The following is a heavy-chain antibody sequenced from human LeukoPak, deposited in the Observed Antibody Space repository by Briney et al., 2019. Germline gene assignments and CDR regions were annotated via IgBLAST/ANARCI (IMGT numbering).Heavy chain of an antibody. CDR2: ISGSGGST. CDR3: AKAPLAQWPVLDY. Sequence: PGGSLRLSCAASGFTFSSYAMSWVRQAPGKGLEWVSAISGSGGSTYYAGSVKGRFTTSRDNSKNTLYLQMNSLRAEDTAVYYCAKAPLAQWPVLDYWGQGTLVTVSS. D-gene: IGHD6-19*01. CDR1: GFTFSSYA. V-gene: IGHV3-23*01. J-gene: IGHJ4*02.